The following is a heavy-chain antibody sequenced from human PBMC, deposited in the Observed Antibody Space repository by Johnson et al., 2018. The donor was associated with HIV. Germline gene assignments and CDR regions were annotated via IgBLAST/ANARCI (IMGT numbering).Heavy chain of an antibody. D-gene: IGHD3-22*01. CDR1: GFTFSSYA. V-gene: IGHV3-30*04. Sequence: QMQLVESGGGVVQPGGSLRLSCAASGFTFSSYAMHWVRQAPGKGLEWVAVISYDGSKKYYADSVKGRFNISRDNSKNTLYLQMNSLRAEETAVYYCARDRSTPQPYYYDSSGYMGYSAFDIWGQGTMVTISS. J-gene: IGHJ3*02. CDR2: ISYDGSKK. CDR3: ARDRSTPQPYYYDSSGYMGYSAFDI.